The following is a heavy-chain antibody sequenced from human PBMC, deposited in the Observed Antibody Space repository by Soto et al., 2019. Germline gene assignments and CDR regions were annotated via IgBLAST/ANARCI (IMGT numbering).Heavy chain of an antibody. D-gene: IGHD2-2*01. CDR2: ITGSTGTT. J-gene: IGHJ6*03. CDR1: GFTFSNFA. V-gene: IGHV3-23*01. CDR3: AKDTSSSPDYVDV. Sequence: EVQVLESGGGSVQPGGSLRLSCAASGFTFSNFAMSWVRHAPGKGREWVSEITGSTGTTYYADSLKGRFIISRDTSKNSVHLQMNSLSAEDAEVDYCAKDTSSSPDYVDVWCKGTTVTVSS.